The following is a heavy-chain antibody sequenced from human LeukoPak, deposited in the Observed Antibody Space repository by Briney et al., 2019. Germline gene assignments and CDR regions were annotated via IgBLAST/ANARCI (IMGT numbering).Heavy chain of an antibody. CDR2: IYPGDSDT. CDR1: GYSFTNYW. D-gene: IGHD3-22*01. CDR3: ARLGLGGYDSSGYYLGY. V-gene: IGHV5-51*01. J-gene: IGHJ4*02. Sequence: PGESLKISCKGSGYSFTNYWIGWVRQMPGKGLEWMGIIYPGDSDTRYSPSFQGQVTISADKSISTAYLQWSSLKASDTAMYYRARLGLGGYDSSGYYLGYWGQGTLVTVSS.